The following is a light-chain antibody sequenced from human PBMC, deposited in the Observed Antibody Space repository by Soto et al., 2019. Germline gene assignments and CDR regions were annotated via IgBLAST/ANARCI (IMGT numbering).Light chain of an antibody. Sequence: EIVMTQSPATLYVSPGERATLSCRASQSVSDNLAWYQQRPGQSPRLLIYGASIRAAGSPARISGSGSGTEFTLTISSLQSEDFAVYSCQQYNNWPLTFGGGTKVETK. V-gene: IGKV3-15*01. CDR3: QQYNNWPLT. CDR1: QSVSDN. CDR2: GAS. J-gene: IGKJ4*01.